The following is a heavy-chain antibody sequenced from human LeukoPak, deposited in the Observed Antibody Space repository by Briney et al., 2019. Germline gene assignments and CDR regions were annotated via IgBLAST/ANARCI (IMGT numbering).Heavy chain of an antibody. J-gene: IGHJ4*02. V-gene: IGHV4-34*01. D-gene: IGHD2-15*01. CDR1: GGSFNYYF. Sequence: SETLSLTCTVFGGSFNYYFWTWIRQPPGKGLEWIGEINQSGRTNYNPSLNSRVTMPVDTSKKQFSLKLSSVTAADTAVYYCARRVALWSLDFWGQGTLVSVSS. CDR2: INQSGRT. CDR3: ARRVALWSLDF.